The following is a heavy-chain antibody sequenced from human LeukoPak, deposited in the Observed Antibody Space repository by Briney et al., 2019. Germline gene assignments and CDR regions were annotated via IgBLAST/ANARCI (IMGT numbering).Heavy chain of an antibody. CDR3: AKDIEQLWMKHDAFHI. V-gene: IGHV3-9*01. D-gene: IGHD5-18*01. Sequence: GRSLRLSCAASGFTFDDYAMHWVRQAPGKGLEWVSGISWNSGSIGYADSVKGRFTISRDNAKNSLYLQMNSLRAEDTALYYCAKDIEQLWMKHDAFHIWGQGTMVTVSS. J-gene: IGHJ3*02. CDR1: GFTFDDYA. CDR2: ISWNSGSI.